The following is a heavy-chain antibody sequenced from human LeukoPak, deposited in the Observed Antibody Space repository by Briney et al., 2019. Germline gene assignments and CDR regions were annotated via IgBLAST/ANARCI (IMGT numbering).Heavy chain of an antibody. D-gene: IGHD2-15*01. CDR3: VATFSDY. V-gene: IGHV4-59*01. CDR1: RGSPRIYK. J-gene: IGHJ4*02. CDR2: IYYSGST. Sequence: LETLCLTCTLSRGSPRIYKARSIRATPGKGLEWLEYIYYSGSTNYNPSLKSRVTISVDTSKNQLPLEMSSVTGADTAVYYCVATFSDYWGQGTLVTVSS.